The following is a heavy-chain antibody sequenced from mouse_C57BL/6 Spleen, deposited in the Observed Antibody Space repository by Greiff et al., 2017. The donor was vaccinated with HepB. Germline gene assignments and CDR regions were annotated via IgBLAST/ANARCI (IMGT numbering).Heavy chain of an antibody. CDR2: IYPGDGDT. Sequence: VQLQESGAELVKPGASVKISCKASGYAFSSYWMNWVKQRPGKGLEWIGQIYPGDGDTNYNGKFKGKATLTADKSSSTAYMQLSSLTSEDSAVYFCARGGSITGVFDYWGQGTTLTVSS. J-gene: IGHJ2*01. V-gene: IGHV1-80*01. CDR3: ARGGSITGVFDY. D-gene: IGHD4-1*01. CDR1: GYAFSSYW.